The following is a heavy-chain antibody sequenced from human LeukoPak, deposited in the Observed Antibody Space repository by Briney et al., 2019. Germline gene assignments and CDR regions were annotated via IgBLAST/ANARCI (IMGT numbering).Heavy chain of an antibody. CDR3: ARVSQWLVRGYFDY. V-gene: IGHV1-18*01. D-gene: IGHD6-19*01. J-gene: IGHJ4*02. CDR1: GYTFTSYG. CDR2: ISAYNGNT. Sequence: ASVKVSCRASGYTFTSYGISWVRQAPGQGLEWMGWISAYNGNTNYAQKLQGRVTMTTDTSTSTAYMELRSLRSDDTAVYYCARVSQWLVRGYFDYWGQGTLVTVSS.